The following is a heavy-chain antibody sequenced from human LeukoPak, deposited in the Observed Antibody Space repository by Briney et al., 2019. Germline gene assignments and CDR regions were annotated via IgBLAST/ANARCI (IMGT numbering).Heavy chain of an antibody. V-gene: IGHV4-34*01. CDR3: ARHYYDSSGYYIPPFDY. CDR2: INHSGST. CDR1: GGSFSGYY. Sequence: SETLSLTCAVYGGSFSGYYWSWIRQPPGKGLEWIGEINHSGSTNYNPSLKSRVTISVDTSKNQFSLKLSSVTAADTAVYYCARHYYDSSGYYIPPFDYWGQGTLVTVSS. D-gene: IGHD3-22*01. J-gene: IGHJ4*02.